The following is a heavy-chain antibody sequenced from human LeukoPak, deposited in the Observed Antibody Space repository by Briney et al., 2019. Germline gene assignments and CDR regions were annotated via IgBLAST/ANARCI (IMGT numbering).Heavy chain of an antibody. V-gene: IGHV4-61*02. Sequence: PSQTLSLTCTVSGGSISSGSYYWSWIRQPAGKGLEWIGRIYTSGSTNYNPSLESRVTISVDTSKNQFSLKLSSVTAADTAVYYCARGPGRLGYCSGGSCQGYWFDPWGQGTLVTVSS. CDR2: IYTSGST. CDR3: ARGPGRLGYCSGGSCQGYWFDP. J-gene: IGHJ5*02. D-gene: IGHD2-15*01. CDR1: GGSISSGSYY.